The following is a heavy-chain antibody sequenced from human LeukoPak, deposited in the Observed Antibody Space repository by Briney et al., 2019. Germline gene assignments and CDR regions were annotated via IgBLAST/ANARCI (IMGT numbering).Heavy chain of an antibody. V-gene: IGHV1-2*02. Sequence: ASVKGSCKASGYTFTGFYINWVRQAPGQGLEWMGWINPKNGDTHYAQDFLGRVTMTRDTSISTAYMELSRLTSDDAAVYYCARDGRLRNGYDNFYIWGQGTLVTVSS. CDR3: ARDGRLRNGYDNFYI. CDR2: INPKNGDT. CDR1: GYTFTGFY. D-gene: IGHD5-18*01. J-gene: IGHJ4*02.